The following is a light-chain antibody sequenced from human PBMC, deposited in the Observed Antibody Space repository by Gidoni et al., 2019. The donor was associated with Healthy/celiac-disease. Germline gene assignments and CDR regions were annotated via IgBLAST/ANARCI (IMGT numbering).Light chain of an antibody. CDR2: WAS. J-gene: IGKJ1*01. CDR1: QSVLYSSNNKNY. Sequence: DIVMPQSPDSLAVSLGERATIHCKSSQSVLYSSNNKNYLAWYQQKPGQPPKLLIYWASTRESGVPDRFSGSGSGTDFTLTISSLQAEDVAVYYCQQYYSTPGTFGQGTKVEIK. CDR3: QQYYSTPGT. V-gene: IGKV4-1*01.